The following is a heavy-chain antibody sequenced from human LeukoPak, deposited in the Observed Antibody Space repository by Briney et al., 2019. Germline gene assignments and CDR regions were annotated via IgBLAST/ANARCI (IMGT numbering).Heavy chain of an antibody. J-gene: IGHJ4*02. CDR1: GYTFTSYD. CDR2: ISTDTGKT. V-gene: IGHV1-18*01. CDR3: ARGATYGTNTWTLRWDYFDS. D-gene: IGHD4-23*01. Sequence: GASVKVSCKCSGYTFTSYDVIWVRQAPGQGLEWMGWISTDTGKTNYAQSLQGRVTMTTDTSTTTAHMELRSLRPDDTAVYYCARGATYGTNTWTLRWDYFDSWGQGTLVTVSS.